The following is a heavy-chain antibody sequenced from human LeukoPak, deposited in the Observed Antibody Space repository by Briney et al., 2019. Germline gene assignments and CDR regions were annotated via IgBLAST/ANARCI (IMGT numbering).Heavy chain of an antibody. D-gene: IGHD5-18*01. CDR3: AREVSRLWIQLPANWFDP. V-gene: IGHV3-30-3*01. Sequence: PGGSLRLSCAASGFTFSSYAMHWVRQAPGKGLEWVAVISYDGSNKYYADSVKGRFTISRDNSKNTLYLQMNSLRAEDTAVYYCAREVSRLWIQLPANWFDPWGQGTLVTVSS. CDR1: GFTFSSYA. J-gene: IGHJ5*02. CDR2: ISYDGSNK.